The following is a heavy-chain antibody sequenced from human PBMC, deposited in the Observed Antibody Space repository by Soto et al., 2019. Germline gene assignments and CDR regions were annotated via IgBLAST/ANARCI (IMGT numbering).Heavy chain of an antibody. Sequence: SETLSLTCPVSGHSISSDYYHWTWIRQTPGKGLEWIGYIHHSGSILYNPSLKRRVTISVDTSKNQFSLHLTSLTAPDTAVYSCATEADGGDSLDVWGQGTMVTVSS. CDR1: GHSISSDYYH. J-gene: IGHJ6*02. D-gene: IGHD2-21*02. V-gene: IGHV4-30-4*02. CDR2: IHHSGSI. CDR3: ATEADGGDSLDV.